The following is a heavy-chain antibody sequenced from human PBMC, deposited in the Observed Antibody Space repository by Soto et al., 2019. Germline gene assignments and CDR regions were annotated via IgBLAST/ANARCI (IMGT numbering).Heavy chain of an antibody. D-gene: IGHD5-12*01. Sequence: SETLSLTCTVPGGSISSYYWGWIRQPAGKGLEWIGRIYTSGSTNYNPSLKSRVTMSVDTSKNQFSLKLSTVTAADTAVYYCAKDLRPPKYSRYHSGDRRYYYYYDMDVWGQRTTVTASS. V-gene: IGHV4-4*07. CDR3: AKDLRPPKYSRYHSGDRRYYYYYDMDV. J-gene: IGHJ6*02. CDR1: GGSISSYY. CDR2: IYTSGST.